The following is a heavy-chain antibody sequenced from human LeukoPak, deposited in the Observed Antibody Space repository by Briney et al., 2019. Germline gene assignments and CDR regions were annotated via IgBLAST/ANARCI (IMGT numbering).Heavy chain of an antibody. J-gene: IGHJ4*02. D-gene: IGHD6-6*01. V-gene: IGHV3-23*01. CDR3: AKLSSSSPFFDY. Sequence: GGSLRLSCAASGFTFSSYAMSWVRQAPGKGLEWVSAISGSGGSTYYADSVKGRFTISRGNSKNTLYLQMNSLRAEDTAVYYCAKLSSSSPFFDYWGQGTLVTVSS. CDR1: GFTFSSYA. CDR2: ISGSGGST.